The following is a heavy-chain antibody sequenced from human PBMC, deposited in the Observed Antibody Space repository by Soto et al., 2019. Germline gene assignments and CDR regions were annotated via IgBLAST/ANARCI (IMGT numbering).Heavy chain of an antibody. CDR2: IIPICGTA. J-gene: IGHJ4*02. V-gene: IGHV1-69*01. Sequence: QVQLVQSGAEVKKPGSSVKVSCKASGGTFSSYAISWVRQAPGQGLEWMGGIIPICGTANYAQKFQGRVTITADESTSTAYMELSSLRSEDTAVYYCARDVRNYYGSGSYNRFDSWGQGTLVTVSS. CDR1: GGTFSSYA. D-gene: IGHD3-10*01. CDR3: ARDVRNYYGSGSYNRFDS.